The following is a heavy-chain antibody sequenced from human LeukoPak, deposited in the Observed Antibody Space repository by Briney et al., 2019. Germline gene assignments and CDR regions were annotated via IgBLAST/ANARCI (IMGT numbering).Heavy chain of an antibody. CDR3: AKDLNTNFDY. CDR2: ISGSGGST. J-gene: IGHJ4*02. CDR1: GFTFNNYY. D-gene: IGHD3-3*01. Sequence: GGSLRLSCAASGFTFNNYYMTWIRQAPGKGLEWVSAISGSGGSTYYADSVKGRFTISRDNSKNTLYLQMNSLRAEDTAVYYCAKDLNTNFDYWGQGTLVTVSS. V-gene: IGHV3-23*01.